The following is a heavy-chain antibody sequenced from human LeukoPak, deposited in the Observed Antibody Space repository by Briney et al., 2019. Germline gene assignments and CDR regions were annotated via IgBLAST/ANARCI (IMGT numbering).Heavy chain of an antibody. CDR1: GFTFSSYA. CDR2: ISGSGGSI. J-gene: IGHJ4*02. CDR3: AKNSGSSPHFDY. D-gene: IGHD1-26*01. Sequence: PGGSLRLSCAASGFTFSSYAMNWVRQAPGKGLEWVSGISGSGGSISYADSVKGRFTISRDNSKNTLYLQMNSLRAEDTAVYYCAKNSGSSPHFDYWGQGTLVTVSS. V-gene: IGHV3-23*01.